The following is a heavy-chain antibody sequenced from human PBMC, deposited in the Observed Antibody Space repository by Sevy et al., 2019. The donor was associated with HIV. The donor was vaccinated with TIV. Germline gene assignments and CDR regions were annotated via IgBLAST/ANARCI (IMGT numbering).Heavy chain of an antibody. J-gene: IGHJ6*02. CDR3: ARDRGVPRTRGSYQYGVDV. V-gene: IGHV3-21*06. D-gene: IGHD3-16*01. CDR2: ISSSSNFV. CDR1: GFPFSSYD. Sequence: GGSLRLSCTASGFPFSSYDMNWVRQAPGQGLEWISSISSSSNFVYQADSVKGRFTISRDNAKNSLFLQMNSLTVEDTAVYYCARDRGVPRTRGSYQYGVDVWGQGTTVTVSS.